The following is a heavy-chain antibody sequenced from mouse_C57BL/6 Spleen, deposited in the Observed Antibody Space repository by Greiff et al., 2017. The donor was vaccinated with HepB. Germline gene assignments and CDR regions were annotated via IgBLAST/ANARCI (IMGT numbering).Heavy chain of an antibody. D-gene: IGHD1-1*01. CDR2: IHPNSGST. J-gene: IGHJ2*01. CDR1: GYTFTSYW. Sequence: VQLQQSGAELVKPGASVKLSCKASGYTFTSYWMHWVKQRPGQGLEWIGMIHPNSGSTNYNEKFKSKATLTVDESSSTAYMQLSSLTSEDSAVYYCARWGKGFTGYWGQSTTLTVSS. CDR3: ARWGKGFTGY. V-gene: IGHV1-64*01.